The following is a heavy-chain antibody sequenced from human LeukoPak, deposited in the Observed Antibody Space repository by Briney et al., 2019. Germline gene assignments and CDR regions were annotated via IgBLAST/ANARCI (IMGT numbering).Heavy chain of an antibody. CDR3: AKDHRGFDY. CDR2: VWYDGSNK. CDR1: GFTFSSYG. Sequence: PGGSLRLSCAASGFTFSSYGMHWVRQAPGKGLEWVAVVWYDGSNKYYADSVKGRFTISRDNSKNTLYLQMNSLRAEDTAVYYCAKDHRGFDYWGQGTLVTVSS. J-gene: IGHJ4*02. V-gene: IGHV3-30*02. D-gene: IGHD5-24*01.